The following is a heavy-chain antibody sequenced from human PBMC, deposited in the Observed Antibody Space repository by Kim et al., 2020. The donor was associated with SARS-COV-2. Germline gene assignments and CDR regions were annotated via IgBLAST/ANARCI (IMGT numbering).Heavy chain of an antibody. D-gene: IGHD3-3*01. V-gene: IGHV3-30*04. CDR2: ISYDGSNK. Sequence: GGSLRLSCAASGFTFSSYAMHWVRQAPGKGLEWVAVISYDGSNKYYADSVKGRFTISRDNSKNTLYLQMNSLRAEDTAVYYCARAPTEITILGVVPKNY. CDR1: GFTFSSYA. J-gene: IGHJ6*01. CDR3: ARAPTEITILGVVPKNY.